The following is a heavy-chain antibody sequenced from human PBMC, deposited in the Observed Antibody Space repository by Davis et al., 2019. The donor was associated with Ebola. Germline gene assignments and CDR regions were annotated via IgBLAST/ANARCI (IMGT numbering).Heavy chain of an antibody. CDR3: ARDVLIGSSSLSYYYYYGMDV. CDR2: IYYSGST. D-gene: IGHD6-6*01. J-gene: IGHJ6*02. CDR1: GGSFSGYY. Sequence: SETLSLTCAVYGGSFSGYYWSWIRQPPGKGLEWIGYIYYSGSTNYNPSLKSRVTISVDTSKNQFSLKLSSVTAADTAVYYCARDVLIGSSSLSYYYYYGMDVWGQGTTVTVSS. V-gene: IGHV4-59*01.